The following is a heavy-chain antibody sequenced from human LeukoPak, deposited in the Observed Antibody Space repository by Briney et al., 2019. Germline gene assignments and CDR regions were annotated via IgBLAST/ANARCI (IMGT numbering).Heavy chain of an antibody. J-gene: IGHJ4*02. Sequence: SETLSFTCAVYGGSFSGYYWSWLRQPPGNGLEWIGEINHGGSTNYNPSLKSQVTISVDTSNNQFSLKLSSVTAADTAVYYCARERRPLYGSGSYCFDYWLQGSLVTVRS. CDR1: GGSFSGYY. V-gene: IGHV4-34*01. CDR3: ARERRPLYGSGSYCFDY. CDR2: INHGGST. D-gene: IGHD3-10*01.